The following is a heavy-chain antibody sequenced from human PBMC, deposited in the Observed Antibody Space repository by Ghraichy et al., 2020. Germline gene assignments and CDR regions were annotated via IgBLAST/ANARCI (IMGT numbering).Heavy chain of an antibody. CDR3: ARLNGTGWPSFEY. Sequence: LTCAASGFIFSTYGMHWVRQAPGQGLEWVAVIWYDGTNKYYGDSVRGRFTVSRDNSRSTMYLQMDNLRVDDTAVYYCARLNGTGWPSFEYWGQGVRVTVSS. D-gene: IGHD6-19*01. J-gene: IGHJ4*02. V-gene: IGHV3-33*01. CDR1: GFIFSTYG. CDR2: IWYDGTNK.